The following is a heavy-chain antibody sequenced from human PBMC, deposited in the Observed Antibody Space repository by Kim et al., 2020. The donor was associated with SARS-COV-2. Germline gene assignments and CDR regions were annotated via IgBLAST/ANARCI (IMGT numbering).Heavy chain of an antibody. CDR3: ARGRTPYRYSYGSPTYFDY. J-gene: IGHJ4*02. Sequence: SRVTISVDTSKNQFSLKLSSVTAADTAVYYCARGRTPYRYSYGSPTYFDYWGQGTLVTVSS. V-gene: IGHV4-34*01. D-gene: IGHD5-18*01.